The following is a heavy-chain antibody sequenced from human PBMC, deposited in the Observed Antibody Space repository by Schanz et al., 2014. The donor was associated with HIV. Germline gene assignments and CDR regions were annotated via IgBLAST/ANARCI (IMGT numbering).Heavy chain of an antibody. CDR1: GYTFTGYY. CDR2: INPNSGGA. V-gene: IGHV1-2*02. D-gene: IGHD5-12*01. CDR3: AREPNYSGFDC. J-gene: IGHJ4*02. Sequence: VQLVESGAEVVKPGASVRVSCKTSGYTFTGYYLHWVRQAPGQGPEWMGWINPNSGGANYAQKFQGRVTMTRDTSISTAYMELSSLTSDDTAVYYCAREPNYSGFDCWGQGTLVIVAS.